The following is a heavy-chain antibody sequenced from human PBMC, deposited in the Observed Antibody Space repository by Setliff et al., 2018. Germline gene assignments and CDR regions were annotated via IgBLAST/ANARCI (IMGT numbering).Heavy chain of an antibody. D-gene: IGHD2-2*01. CDR1: GGSVNSRS. CDR3: ATKGHQLVRFQWFDP. V-gene: IGHV4-59*04. J-gene: IGHJ5*02. Sequence: PSETLSLTCTVSGGSVNSRSWSWIRQPPGKGLEWIGSAYYTGSTYYNPSLESRVTISVDTSKNLFSLRLTSVSAADTAVYYCATKGHQLVRFQWFDPWGQGTLVTVSS. CDR2: AYYTGST.